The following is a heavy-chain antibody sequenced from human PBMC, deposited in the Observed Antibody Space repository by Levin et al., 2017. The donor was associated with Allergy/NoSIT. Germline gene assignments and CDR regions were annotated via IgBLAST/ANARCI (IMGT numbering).Heavy chain of an antibody. D-gene: IGHD2-21*01. Sequence: KPGGSLRLSCAASGFTSGFIFSDAWISWVRQAPGRGLEWLGRIKSKGSGGTTDYAAPVTGRFTISREDSKNTIYLQMNSLKIEDTAVYYCAWIAARYYHLVVWGKGTTVTVSS. CDR1: GFTSGFIFSDAW. CDR2: IKSKGSGGTT. J-gene: IGHJ6*03. CDR3: AWIAARYYHLVV. V-gene: IGHV3-15*01.